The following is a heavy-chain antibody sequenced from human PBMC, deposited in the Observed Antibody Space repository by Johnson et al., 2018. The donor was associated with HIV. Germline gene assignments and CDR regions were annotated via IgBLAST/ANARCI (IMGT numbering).Heavy chain of an antibody. CDR2: ISWNRGSI. CDR1: GFTFDDYA. CDR3: ARDQSTGDWGAFDL. V-gene: IGHV3-9*01. J-gene: IGHJ3*01. D-gene: IGHD7-27*01. Sequence: VQLVESGGGVVRPGGSLRLSCAASGFTFDDYAMHWVRQAPGKGLEWVSGISWNRGSIGYADSVKGRFPISRDNAKNSLYLQMNSLRAEDTAVYYCARDQSTGDWGAFDLWGQGTLVTVSS.